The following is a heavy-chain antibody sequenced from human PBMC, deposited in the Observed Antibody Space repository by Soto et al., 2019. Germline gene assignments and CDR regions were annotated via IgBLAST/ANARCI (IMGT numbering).Heavy chain of an antibody. CDR2: ISYDGSNK. CDR1: GVTCSNYD. Sequence: GSALKRNSADFGVTCSNYDMHWVRQAPGKGLEWVAVISYDGSNKYYADSVKGRFTISRDNSKNTLYLQMNSLRAEDTAVYYCARDPLAVERPYWGQGTLVTVSS. D-gene: IGHD6-19*01. CDR3: ARDPLAVERPY. V-gene: IGHV3-30-3*01. J-gene: IGHJ4*02.